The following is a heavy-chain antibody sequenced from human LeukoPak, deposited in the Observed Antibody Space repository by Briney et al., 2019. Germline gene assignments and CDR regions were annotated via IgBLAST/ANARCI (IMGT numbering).Heavy chain of an antibody. Sequence: GASVKVSCKASGYTFTGYDMHWVRQAPGQGLEWMGWINPNNGGTNYAQKFQGRVTMTRDTSISTAYMELRSLRSDDKGVYYCARDHEARLLYSSGWPTFDYWGQGSLVTVSS. CDR1: GYTFTGYD. CDR2: INPNNGGT. CDR3: ARDHEARLLYSSGWPTFDY. D-gene: IGHD6-19*01. V-gene: IGHV1-2*02. J-gene: IGHJ4*02.